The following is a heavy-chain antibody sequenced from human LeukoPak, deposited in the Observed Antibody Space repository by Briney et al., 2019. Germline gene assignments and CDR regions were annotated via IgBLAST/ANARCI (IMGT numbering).Heavy chain of an antibody. V-gene: IGHV1-18*01. CDR2: ISAYNGNT. Sequence: ASVKVSCKASGYTFTSYGISWVRQAPGQGLEWMGWISAYNGNTNYAQKLQGRVTMPTDTSTNTAYMDLRSLRSDDTAVYYCARGDYYDSSGYYVIDYWGQGTLVTVSS. CDR1: GYTFTSYG. J-gene: IGHJ4*02. D-gene: IGHD3-22*01. CDR3: ARGDYYDSSGYYVIDY.